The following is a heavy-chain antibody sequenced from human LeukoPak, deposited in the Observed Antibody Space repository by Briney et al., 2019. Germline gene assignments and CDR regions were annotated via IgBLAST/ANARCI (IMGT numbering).Heavy chain of an antibody. Sequence: GGSLRLSCAASGFTFSNFGMHWVRQAPGKGLQWVAFIQNDGSYQQYADSVKGRFTISRDNSKDTLYLQMNSLRIEDTAVYYCVNEGAPGDYWGQGSLVTVSS. CDR3: VNEGAPGDY. V-gene: IGHV3-30*02. D-gene: IGHD1-26*01. CDR1: GFTFSNFG. CDR2: IQNDGSYQ. J-gene: IGHJ4*02.